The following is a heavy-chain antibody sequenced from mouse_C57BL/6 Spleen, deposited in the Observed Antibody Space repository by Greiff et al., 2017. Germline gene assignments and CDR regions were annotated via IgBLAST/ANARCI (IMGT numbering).Heavy chain of an antibody. V-gene: IGHV2-9-1*01. CDR2: IWTGGGT. CDR1: GFSLTSYA. D-gene: IGHD1-1*01. J-gene: IGHJ3*01. CDR3: ASHYGSSYAGFAY. Sequence: VKLMESGPGLVAPSQSLSITCTVSGFSLTSYAISWVRQPPGKGLEWLGVIWTGGGTNYNSALKSRLSISKDNSKSQVFLKMNSLQTDDTARYYCASHYGSSYAGFAYWGQGTLVTVSA.